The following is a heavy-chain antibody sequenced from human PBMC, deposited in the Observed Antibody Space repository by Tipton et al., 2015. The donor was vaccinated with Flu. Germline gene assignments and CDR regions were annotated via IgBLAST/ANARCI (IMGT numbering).Heavy chain of an antibody. V-gene: IGHV1-69*01. CDR3: ASLWATVTQDAFDI. J-gene: IGHJ3*02. CDR2: IIPIFGTA. Sequence: QLVQSGAEVKKPGSSVKVSCKTSGGTFSSYAISWVRQAPGQGLEWMGGIIPIFGTANYAQKFQGRVTITADESTSTAYKELSSLRSEDTAVYYCASLWATVTQDAFDIWGQGTMVTVSS. D-gene: IGHD4-17*01. CDR1: GGTFSSYA.